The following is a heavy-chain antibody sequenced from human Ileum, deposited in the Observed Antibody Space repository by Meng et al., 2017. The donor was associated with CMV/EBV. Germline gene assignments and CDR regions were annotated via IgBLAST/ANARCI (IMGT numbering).Heavy chain of an antibody. CDR2: LTSDGRT. D-gene: IGHD1-26*01. V-gene: IGHV3-74*01. CDR1: GFAFSRSW. CDR3: ARDGSYSLDH. Sequence: GGSLRLSCAASGFAFSRSWMHWVRQVPGKGLAWVSHLTSDGRTDYADSVYGRFTISRDDATSTLYLQMNNLRAEDTAVYYCARDGSYSLDHWGQGTRVTGSS. J-gene: IGHJ4*02.